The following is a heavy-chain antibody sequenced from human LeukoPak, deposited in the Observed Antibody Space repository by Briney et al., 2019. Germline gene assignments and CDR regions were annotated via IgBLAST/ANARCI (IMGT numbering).Heavy chain of an antibody. J-gene: IGHJ4*02. CDR1: GGSISSYSYY. D-gene: IGHD6-13*01. Sequence: SETLPLTCTVSGGSISSYSYYWGWIRQPPGKGLEWIGSIYYSGNTYYNPSLKSRVTVSVDTSKNQFSLKLSSVTAADTAVYYCARFGDKTYSSSWYKFDYWGQGTLVTVSS. CDR3: ARFGDKTYSSSWYKFDY. V-gene: IGHV4-39*01. CDR2: IYYSGNT.